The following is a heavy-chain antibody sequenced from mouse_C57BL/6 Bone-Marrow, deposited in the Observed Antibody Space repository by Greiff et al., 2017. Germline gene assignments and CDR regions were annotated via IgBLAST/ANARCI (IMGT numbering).Heavy chain of an antibody. J-gene: IGHJ1*03. D-gene: IGHD1-1*01. V-gene: IGHV14-4*01. CDR3: TRSYYGSTLYWYFDV. CDR2: IDPEHGDT. Sequence: VQLQQSGAELVRPGASVKLSCTASGFNIKDDYMHWVKQRPEQGLEWIGWIDPEHGDTEYASKFPGKATITADTSSNTAYLQLSSLTSEDTAVCYGTRSYYGSTLYWYFDVWGTGTTVTVSS. CDR1: GFNIKDDY.